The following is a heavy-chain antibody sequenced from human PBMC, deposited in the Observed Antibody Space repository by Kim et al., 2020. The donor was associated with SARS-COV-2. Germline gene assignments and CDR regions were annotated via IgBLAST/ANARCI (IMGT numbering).Heavy chain of an antibody. V-gene: IGHV3-30*04. CDR1: GFTFSSYA. CDR2: ISYDGSNK. D-gene: IGHD1-26*01. Sequence: GGSLRLSCAASGFTFSSYAMHWVRQAPGKGLEWVAVISYDGSNKYYADSVKGRFTISRDNSKNTLYLQMNSLRAEDTAVYYCARDETHSGSYHFDYWGQGTLVTVSS. J-gene: IGHJ4*02. CDR3: ARDETHSGSYHFDY.